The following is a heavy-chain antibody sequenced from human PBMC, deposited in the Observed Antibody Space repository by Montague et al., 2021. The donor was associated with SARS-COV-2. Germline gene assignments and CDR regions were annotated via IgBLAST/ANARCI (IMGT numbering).Heavy chain of an antibody. V-gene: IGHV3-23*03. D-gene: IGHD3-10*01. J-gene: IGHJ4*02. Sequence: SLRLSCPASGFTFSSYAMSWVRQAPGKGLEWVSVIYSGGSSTKYGDSVKGRFTISRDNSRNTLFLQMNSLRAEDTATYYCAKDVVSGYLGALDYWGQGSLVTVSS. CDR1: GFTFSSYA. CDR2: IYSGGSST. CDR3: AKDVVSGYLGALDY.